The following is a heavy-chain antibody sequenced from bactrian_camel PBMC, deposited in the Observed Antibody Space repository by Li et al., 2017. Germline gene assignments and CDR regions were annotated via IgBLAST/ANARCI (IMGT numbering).Heavy chain of an antibody. V-gene: IGHV3S53*01. Sequence: HVQLVESGGGSVQAGGSLRLSCAVSGDSSSTNCMGWVRQAPGKEREGVGTIETDGTTFYVDSVKGRFTISKDSVKKILYLHMNSLKPEDSGMYYCATGQGVGWCLDVIRVGAEPDFDYWGQGTQVTVS. CDR3: ATGQGVGWCLDVIRVGAEPDFDY. CDR1: GDSSSTNC. CDR2: IETDGTT. D-gene: IGHD5*01. J-gene: IGHJ6*01.